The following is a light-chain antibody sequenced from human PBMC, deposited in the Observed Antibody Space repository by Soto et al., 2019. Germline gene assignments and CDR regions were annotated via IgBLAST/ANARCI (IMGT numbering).Light chain of an antibody. V-gene: IGKV1-5*03. CDR3: QHYNTYPLT. CDR2: KAS. Sequence: DIQMTQSPSTLSASVGDRVTITCRASQGVSRWLAWYQQRPGKAPNLLIYKASSLESGVPSRFSGSGSGTEFTLTISSLQPDDFATYYCQHYNTYPLTFGGGTKVEIK. CDR1: QGVSRW. J-gene: IGKJ4*01.